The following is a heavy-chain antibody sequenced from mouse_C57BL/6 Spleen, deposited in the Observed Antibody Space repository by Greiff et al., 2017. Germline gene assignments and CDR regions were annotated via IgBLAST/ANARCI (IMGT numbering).Heavy chain of an antibody. V-gene: IGHV1-52*01. CDR1: GYTFTSYW. Sequence: VQLQQPGAELVRPGSSVKLSCKASGYTFTSYWMNWVKQRPIQGLEWIGNIDPSDSATHYNQKFKDKATLTVDKSSSTAYMQRSSLTSEDSAVYYCTFTTVVPFDYWGQGTTLTVSS. J-gene: IGHJ2*01. D-gene: IGHD1-1*01. CDR3: TFTTVVPFDY. CDR2: IDPSDSAT.